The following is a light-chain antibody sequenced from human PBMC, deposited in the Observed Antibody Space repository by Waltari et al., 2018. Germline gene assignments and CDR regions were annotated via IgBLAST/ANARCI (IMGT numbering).Light chain of an antibody. J-gene: IGKJ2*01. CDR1: QTISIY. Sequence: DIQMTQSPSHLSASLGDRVPITCLASQTISIYLAWYQQKPGKAPNLLIYKASTLESGVPSRFSGSGSGTEFTLTISSLQPDDFATYYCQQYHSYSPYTFGQGTKLDIK. CDR3: QQYHSYSPYT. CDR2: KAS. V-gene: IGKV1-5*03.